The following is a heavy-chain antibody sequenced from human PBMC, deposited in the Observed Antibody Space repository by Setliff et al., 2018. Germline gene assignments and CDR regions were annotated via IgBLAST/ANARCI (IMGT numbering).Heavy chain of an antibody. Sequence: ASVKVSCKASGGTFSNYAITWVRQAPGQGLEWMGGFDPEDGETIYAQKFQGRVTMTEDTSTDTAYMELSSLRSEDTAVYYCATLGPDDLWGRGTLVTVSS. CDR3: ATLGPDDL. V-gene: IGHV1-24*01. CDR1: GGTFSNYA. CDR2: FDPEDGET. J-gene: IGHJ2*01. D-gene: IGHD7-27*01.